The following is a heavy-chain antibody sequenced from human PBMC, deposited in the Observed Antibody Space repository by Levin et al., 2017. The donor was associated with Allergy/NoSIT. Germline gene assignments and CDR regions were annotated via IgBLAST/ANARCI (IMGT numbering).Heavy chain of an antibody. Sequence: GGSLRLSCAASGFTFNTYSMNWVRQAPGKGLEWVSYISSSGSTIYYADSVKGRFIISRDNAKNSLYLQMNSLRDEDTAVYYCASFRLHYWTWWGQGTLVTVS. D-gene: IGHD4-11*01. CDR1: GFTFNTYS. J-gene: IGHJ4*02. V-gene: IGHV3-48*02. CDR2: ISSSGSTI. CDR3: ASFRLHYWTW.